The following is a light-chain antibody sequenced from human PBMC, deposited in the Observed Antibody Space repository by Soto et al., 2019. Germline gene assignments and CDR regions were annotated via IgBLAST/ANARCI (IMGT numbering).Light chain of an antibody. CDR3: QQRAKWPST. CDR2: GAS. J-gene: IGKJ2*02. Sequence: EIVLTQSPGTLSLSPGERATLSCRASQSVSNNYLAWYQQKPGQAPRLLIYGASNRATGIPDRFAGSGSATDFSLTITSLEPEDFAVYYCQQRAKWPSTFGPGTKVDIK. V-gene: IGKV3D-20*02. CDR1: QSVSNNY.